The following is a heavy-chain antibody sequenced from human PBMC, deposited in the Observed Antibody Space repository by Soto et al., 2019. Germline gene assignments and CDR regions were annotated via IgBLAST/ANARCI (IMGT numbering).Heavy chain of an antibody. CDR3: ARINSGTDRYDALDL. CDR2: VNGANGVT. D-gene: IGHD1-26*01. J-gene: IGHJ3*01. Sequence: QVQLVQSGAEVKPPGASVKVSCRTSGYTFNADALHWVRQAPGQGLEWMGWVNGANGVTKFAQKFQGRVTITRDTFASTAYMALGSLRSEDTAVYFFARINSGTDRYDALDLWGQGKTVTVAS. V-gene: IGHV1-3*01. CDR1: GYTFNADA.